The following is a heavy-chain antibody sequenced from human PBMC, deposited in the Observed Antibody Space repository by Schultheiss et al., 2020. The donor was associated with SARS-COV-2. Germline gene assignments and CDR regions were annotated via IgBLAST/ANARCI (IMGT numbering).Heavy chain of an antibody. CDR3: AVWSGDY. Sequence: GESLKISCAASGFTFSSYAMSWVRQAPGKGLEWVSSISSSSSYIYYADSVKGRFTISRDSSKNTVFLEVNSLRVEDTAVYYCAVWSGDYWGQGTQVTVSS. V-gene: IGHV3-23*01. CDR1: GFTFSSYA. CDR2: ISSSSSYI. D-gene: IGHD3-10*01. J-gene: IGHJ4*02.